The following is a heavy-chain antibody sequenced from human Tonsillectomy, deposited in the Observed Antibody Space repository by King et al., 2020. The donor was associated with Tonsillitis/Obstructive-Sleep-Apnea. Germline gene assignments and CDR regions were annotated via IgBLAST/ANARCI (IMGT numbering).Heavy chain of an antibody. J-gene: IGHJ5*02. CDR1: GGTFSSYA. V-gene: IGHV1-69*12. CDR2: IIPLFDAT. D-gene: IGHD3-3*01. CDR3: ATAPSTPNYDFWSGYRYNWFDR. Sequence: QLVQSGAEVKKPGSSVKVSCKASGGTFSSYAISWVRQAPGQGLEWMGGIIPLFDATKHAQKFRGRVTITADESTSTAYMELSSLRSEDTAVYYCATAPSTPNYDFWSGYRYNWFDRWGQGTLVTVSS.